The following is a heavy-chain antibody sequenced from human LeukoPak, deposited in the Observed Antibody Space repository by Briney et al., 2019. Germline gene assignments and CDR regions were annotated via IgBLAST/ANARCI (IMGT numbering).Heavy chain of an antibody. Sequence: SETLSLTCTVSGGSISSYYWSWIRQPPGKGLEWIGYIYYSGSTNHNPSLKSRVTISVDTSKNQFSLKLSSVTAADTAVYYCARGLLLNWFDPWGQGTLVTVSS. CDR2: IYYSGST. J-gene: IGHJ5*02. CDR1: GGSISSYY. V-gene: IGHV4-59*01. CDR3: ARGLLLNWFDP. D-gene: IGHD2/OR15-2a*01.